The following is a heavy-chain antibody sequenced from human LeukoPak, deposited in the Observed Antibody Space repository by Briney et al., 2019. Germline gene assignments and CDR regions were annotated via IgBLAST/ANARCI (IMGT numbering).Heavy chain of an antibody. J-gene: IGHJ3*02. Sequence: SETLSLTCTVSDGSINSFSWNWIRQPPGKGLEWIGYIYYSGSTNYNPSLKSRVTMSVDTSKNQFSLKLSSVTAADTAVYYCGGTYYGSGSYPLSGAFDIWGQGTMVTVSS. CDR2: IYYSGST. CDR1: DGSINSFS. D-gene: IGHD3-10*01. CDR3: GGTYYGSGSYPLSGAFDI. V-gene: IGHV4-59*01.